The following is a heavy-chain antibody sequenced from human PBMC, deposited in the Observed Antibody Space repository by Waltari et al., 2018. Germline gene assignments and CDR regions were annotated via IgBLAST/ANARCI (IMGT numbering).Heavy chain of an antibody. V-gene: IGHV3-21*01. CDR3: TRDLYGSGGDWFDP. D-gene: IGHD3-10*01. J-gene: IGHJ5*02. CDR1: GFTFRSYT. Sequence: EVQLVESGGGLVKPGRSLSLSCAASGFTFRSYTMNWVCQSPGKWLGWVSSISSRSTYMSDADSVNGRFTISGDDAENSLYLQMDSLGAEDTAVYYCTRDLYGSGGDWFDPWGQGTLVTVSS. CDR2: ISSRSTYM.